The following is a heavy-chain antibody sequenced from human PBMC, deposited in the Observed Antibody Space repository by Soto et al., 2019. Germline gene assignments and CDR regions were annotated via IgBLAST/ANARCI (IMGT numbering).Heavy chain of an antibody. CDR3: LRYTDGDGHVFDI. CDR1: GFTFSSYA. J-gene: IGHJ3*02. CDR2: ISGSGGST. D-gene: IGHD4-17*01. Sequence: GGSLRLSCAASGFTFSSYAMSWVRQAPGKGLEWVSAISGSGGSTYYADSVKGRFTISRDNGKNSLYLQMNSLRAEDTALYYCLRYTDGDGHVFDIWGQGTTVTVSS. V-gene: IGHV3-23*01.